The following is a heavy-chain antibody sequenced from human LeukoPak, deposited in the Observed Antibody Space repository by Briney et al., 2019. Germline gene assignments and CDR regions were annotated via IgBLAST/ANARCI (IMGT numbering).Heavy chain of an antibody. CDR1: GFTFSTYS. CDR3: ARVGSGNSFDY. Sequence: GGSLRLSCAASGFTFSTYSMNWVRQAPGKGLEWVSFISSVSTFVSYADSVKGRFTISRDNAKNSPYLQMNSLTAEDTAVYYCARVGSGNSFDYWGQGTLVTVSS. D-gene: IGHD3-10*01. V-gene: IGHV3-21*01. J-gene: IGHJ4*02. CDR2: ISSVSTFV.